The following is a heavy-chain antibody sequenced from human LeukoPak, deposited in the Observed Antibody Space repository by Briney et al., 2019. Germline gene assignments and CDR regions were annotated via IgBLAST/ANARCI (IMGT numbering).Heavy chain of an antibody. J-gene: IGHJ4*02. V-gene: IGHV3-48*03. CDR1: GSTFSSYE. D-gene: IGHD3-22*01. CDR2: ISSSGSTI. CDR3: ARNGPYYYDSSGLYYFDY. Sequence: GGSLRLSCAASGSTFSSYEMNWVRQAPGKGLEWVSYISSSGSTIYYADSVKGRFTISRDNAKNSLYLQMNSLRAEDTAVYYCARNGPYYYDSSGLYYFDYWGQGTLVTVSS.